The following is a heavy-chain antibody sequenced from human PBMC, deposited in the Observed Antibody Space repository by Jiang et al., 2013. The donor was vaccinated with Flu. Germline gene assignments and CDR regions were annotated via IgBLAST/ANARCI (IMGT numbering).Heavy chain of an antibody. Sequence: QLVESGGGLVQPGGSLRLSCAASGFTFSSYAMSWVRQAPGKGLEWVSAISGSGGSTYYADSVKGRFTISRDNSKNTLYLQMNSLRAEDTAVYYCAKDRGRGLVVTAIGDGYNLGWGQGTLVTVSS. CDR1: GFTFSSYA. J-gene: IGHJ4*02. D-gene: IGHD2-21*02. CDR2: ISGSGGST. CDR3: AKDRGRGLVVTAIGDGYNLG. V-gene: IGHV3-23*04.